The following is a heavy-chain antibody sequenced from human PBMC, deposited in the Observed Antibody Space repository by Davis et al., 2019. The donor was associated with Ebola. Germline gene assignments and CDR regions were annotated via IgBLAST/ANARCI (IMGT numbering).Heavy chain of an antibody. V-gene: IGHV3-NL1*01. CDR3: ARDTSHQLPHWLYYFYGMDV. D-gene: IGHD2-2*01. CDR1: GFTFSDFG. Sequence: GGSLRLSCAASGFTFSDFGIHWVRQAPGKGLEWVSVIYSGGTTRYADYADSVKGRFTISRDYSKNTLYLQMNSLRGEDTAVYYCARDTSHQLPHWLYYFYGMDVWGQGTTVTVSS. J-gene: IGHJ6*02. CDR2: IYSGGTTRYA.